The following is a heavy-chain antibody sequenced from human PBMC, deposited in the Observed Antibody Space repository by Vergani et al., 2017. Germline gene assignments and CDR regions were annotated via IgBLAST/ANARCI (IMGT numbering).Heavy chain of an antibody. D-gene: IGHD3-16*01. J-gene: IGHJ4*02. CDR2: IWYDGSNK. CDR1: GFTFSSYG. CDR3: TTDLTSYGWDPDFDY. V-gene: IGHV3-33*01. Sequence: QVQLVESGGGVVQPGRSLRLSCAASGFTFSSYGMHWVRQAPGKGLEWVAVIWYDGSNKYYADSVKGRFTISRDNSKNTLYLQMNSLRAEDTAVYYCTTDLTSYGWDPDFDYWGQGTLVTVSS.